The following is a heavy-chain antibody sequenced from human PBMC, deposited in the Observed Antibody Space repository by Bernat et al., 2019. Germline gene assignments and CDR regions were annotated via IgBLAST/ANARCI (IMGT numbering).Heavy chain of an antibody. J-gene: IGHJ4*02. CDR2: IIPIFGTA. V-gene: IGHV1-69*06. D-gene: IGHD5-12*01. CDR3: ATDLSPRRRNTRERVATITFFDY. Sequence: QVQLVQSGAEVKKPGSSVKVSCKASGGTFSSYAISWVRQAPGQGLEWMGGIIPIFGTANYAQKFQGRATITADKSTSTAYMELSSLRSEDTAVYYCATDLSPRRRNTRERVATITFFDYWGQGTLVTVSS. CDR1: GGTFSSYA.